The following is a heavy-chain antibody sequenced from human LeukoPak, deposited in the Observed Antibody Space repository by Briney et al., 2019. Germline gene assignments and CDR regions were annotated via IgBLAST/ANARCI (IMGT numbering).Heavy chain of an antibody. CDR3: ARDRSGFYSVDY. V-gene: IGHV3-9*01. CDR2: ISWNSGSI. Sequence: GRSLRLSCAGSGCTFDDYAMHWVRQAPGKGLEWVSGISWNSGSIGYADSVKGRFTISRANAKNSLYLQMNSLRAEDTAVYYCARDRSGFYSVDYWGQGTLVTVSS. CDR1: GCTFDDYA. J-gene: IGHJ4*02. D-gene: IGHD5-12*01.